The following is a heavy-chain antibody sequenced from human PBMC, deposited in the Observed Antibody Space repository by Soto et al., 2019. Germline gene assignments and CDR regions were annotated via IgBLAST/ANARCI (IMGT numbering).Heavy chain of an antibody. CDR2: IKSKTDGGTT. CDR3: ARMRNILTGYPGHFDY. D-gene: IGHD3-9*01. CDR1: GFTFINAW. J-gene: IGHJ4*02. Sequence: PGGSLRLSCAASGFTFINAWMNWVRQAPGKGLEWVGRIKSKTDGGTTDYAAPVKGRFTISRDDSKNTLYLQMNSLKIEDTAVYYCARMRNILTGYPGHFDYWGQGTLVTVSS. V-gene: IGHV3-15*07.